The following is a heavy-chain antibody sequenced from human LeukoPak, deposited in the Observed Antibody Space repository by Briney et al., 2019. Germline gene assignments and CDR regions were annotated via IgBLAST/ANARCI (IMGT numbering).Heavy chain of an antibody. D-gene: IGHD2-21*01. V-gene: IGHV3-48*01. Sequence: GGSLRLSCAASGFTFSSYGMSWVRQAPGKGLEWISYISLSGSPIYYADSVKGRFTISRDNAKNSLYLKMNSLRAEDTAVYYCARELLNTLPLSYSMDVWGKGTTVTVSS. J-gene: IGHJ6*03. CDR2: ISLSGSPI. CDR3: ARELLNTLPLSYSMDV. CDR1: GFTFSSYG.